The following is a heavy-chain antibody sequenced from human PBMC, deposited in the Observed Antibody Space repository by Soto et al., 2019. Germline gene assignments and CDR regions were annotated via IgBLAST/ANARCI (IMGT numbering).Heavy chain of an antibody. V-gene: IGHV4-30-2*01. Sequence: QLQLQESGSGLVKPSQTLSLTCAVSGGSISSGGYSWSWIRQPPGKGLEWIGYIYHSGSTYYNPSLKSRVTISVDRSKNQLSLKLSSVTAADTAVYYCARARGYCSGGSCLYPDYWGQGTLVTVSS. J-gene: IGHJ4*02. D-gene: IGHD2-15*01. CDR3: ARARGYCSGGSCLYPDY. CDR2: IYHSGST. CDR1: GGSISSGGYS.